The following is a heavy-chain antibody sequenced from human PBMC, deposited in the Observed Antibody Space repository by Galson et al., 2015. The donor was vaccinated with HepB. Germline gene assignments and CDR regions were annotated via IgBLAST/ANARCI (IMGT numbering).Heavy chain of an antibody. CDR3: ARDLPHEDCSSTSCPGDY. CDR2: INPSGGST. D-gene: IGHD2-2*01. V-gene: IGHV1-46*01. Sequence: SVKVSCKASGYTFTSYYMHWVRQAPGQGLEWMGIINPSGGSTSYAQKFQGRVTMTRDTSTSTVYMELSSLRSEDTAVYYCARDLPHEDCSSTSCPGDYWGQGTLVTVSS. J-gene: IGHJ4*02. CDR1: GYTFTSYY.